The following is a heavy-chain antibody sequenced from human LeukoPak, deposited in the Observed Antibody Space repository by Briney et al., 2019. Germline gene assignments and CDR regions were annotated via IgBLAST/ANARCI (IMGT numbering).Heavy chain of an antibody. CDR1: GFTFSSYG. CDR3: ARDIEEGRGDLRLGFDS. Sequence: GGSLRLSCAASGFTFSSYGMHWVRQAPGEGLEWVALIWYDGGNKYYADSVKGRFTISRDNSKNTLYLQMNSLTDEDTAVYYCARDIEEGRGDLRLGFDSWGQGTLVTVSS. V-gene: IGHV3-33*01. J-gene: IGHJ4*02. D-gene: IGHD7-27*01. CDR2: IWYDGGNK.